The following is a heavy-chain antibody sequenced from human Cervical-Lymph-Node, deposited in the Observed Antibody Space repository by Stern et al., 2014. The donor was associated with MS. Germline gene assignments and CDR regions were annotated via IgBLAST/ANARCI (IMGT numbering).Heavy chain of an antibody. CDR1: GFTLSSYG. CDR3: ARGGFCTDAACYEFDGMDV. Sequence: QVQLVQSGGGVVQPGTSLRLSCAASGFTLSSYGMHWVRQAPGKGLEWVARIWYDGSNKYYADSVKGRFTISRDNSKDTVYLQMNSLRVEDTALYYCARGGFCTDAACYEFDGMDVWGQGTTVTVPS. D-gene: IGHD2-8*01. V-gene: IGHV3-33*01. CDR2: IWYDGSNK. J-gene: IGHJ6*02.